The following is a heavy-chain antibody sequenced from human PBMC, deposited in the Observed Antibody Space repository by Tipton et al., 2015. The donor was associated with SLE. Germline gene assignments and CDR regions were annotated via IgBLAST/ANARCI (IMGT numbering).Heavy chain of an antibody. CDR1: GGSISSYY. V-gene: IGHV4-59*01. J-gene: IGHJ6*03. D-gene: IGHD2-2*01. CDR2: IYYSGST. Sequence: TLSLTCTVSGGSISSYYWSWIRQPPGKGLEWIGYIYYSGSTNYNPSLKSRVTISVDTSKNQFSLKLSSVTAADTAVYYCARERSSTPYSYYYMDVWGKGATVTVSS. CDR3: ARERSSTPYSYYYMDV.